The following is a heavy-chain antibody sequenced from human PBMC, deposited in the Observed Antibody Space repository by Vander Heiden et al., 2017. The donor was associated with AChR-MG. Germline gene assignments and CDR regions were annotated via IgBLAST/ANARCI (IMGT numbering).Heavy chain of an antibody. CDR3: ARFRAVAGRDFDY. D-gene: IGHD6-19*01. J-gene: IGHJ4*02. CDR2: INHSEST. CDR1: GGSFSGSS. Sequence: QVQLQQWGAGLLKPSETLSLTCAVYGGSFSGSSWSWVRQPPGKGLEWIGEINHSESTNYNPSLKSRVTISVDTSKNQFSLKLSSVTAADTAVYYCARFRAVAGRDFDYWGQGTLVTVSS. V-gene: IGHV4-34*01.